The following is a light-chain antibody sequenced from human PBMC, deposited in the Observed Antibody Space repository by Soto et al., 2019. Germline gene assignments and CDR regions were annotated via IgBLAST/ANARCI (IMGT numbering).Light chain of an antibody. Sequence: EIVLTQSPGTLSLSPGERATLSCRASQSVTKDYLAWYQQKPGQAPRLLIHDASSRATGIPDRFSGSGSGTDFTLTISRLEPEDFAVYYCQQTSSSPLTFGGGTKVDI. CDR2: DAS. CDR1: QSVTKDY. V-gene: IGKV3-20*01. J-gene: IGKJ4*01. CDR3: QQTSSSPLT.